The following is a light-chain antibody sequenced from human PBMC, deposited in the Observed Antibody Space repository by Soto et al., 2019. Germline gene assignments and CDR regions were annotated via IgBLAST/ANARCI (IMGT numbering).Light chain of an antibody. Sequence: SQLPTSPSSLSASVGDRFTITCRASQGISNYLGWFQQKPGKAPKSLIYAASSLHSGVPSKFSGSGSGTDVTLTISSLQTENFATYYCQHDTFGHGTRLEI. CDR1: QGISNY. J-gene: IGKJ5*01. CDR3: QHDT. V-gene: IGKV1-16*02. CDR2: AAS.